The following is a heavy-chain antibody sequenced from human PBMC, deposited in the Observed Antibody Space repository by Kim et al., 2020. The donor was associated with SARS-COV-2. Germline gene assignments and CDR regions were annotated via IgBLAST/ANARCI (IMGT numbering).Heavy chain of an antibody. Sequence: SQTMSLTCAVSGGSISSGAYFCSWIRQTTGKGREWIGCIYDSGSTYYNTSRKSRVTISPDRSTNHFYLKLSSVTAADKAVYYCARGYGSGTPYGMDVWG. V-gene: IGHV4-30-2*01. D-gene: IGHD3-10*01. CDR3: ARGYGSGTPYGMDV. CDR2: IYDSGST. CDR1: GGSISSGAYF. J-gene: IGHJ6*02.